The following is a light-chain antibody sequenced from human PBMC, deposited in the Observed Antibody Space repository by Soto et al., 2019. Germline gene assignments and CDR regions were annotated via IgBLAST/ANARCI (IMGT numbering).Light chain of an antibody. CDR3: QSYDNRLSALV. Sequence: QSVLTQPPSVSGAPGQRVTISCSGSSSNIGAGYDVHWYQQLPRTAPKLLIYGDNNRPSGVPDRFSASKSGTSASLAITGLHAEDEADYHCQSYDNRLSALVFGGGTKVTVL. CDR1: SSNIGAGYD. V-gene: IGLV1-40*01. J-gene: IGLJ2*01. CDR2: GDN.